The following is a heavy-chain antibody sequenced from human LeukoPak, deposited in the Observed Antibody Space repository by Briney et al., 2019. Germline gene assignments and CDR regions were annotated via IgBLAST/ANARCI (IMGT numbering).Heavy chain of an antibody. CDR1: VYSFASYS. CDR2: ISGSTGNT. Sequence: TSVKVSCKASVYSFASYSITWVREAPGQGPEWMGWISGSTGNTHYAQNVQGRVTMTTDTATSTAYMELRSLGSDDTAVYYCARVGRDCSSINCYWEDWFDPWGQGTLVIVSS. V-gene: IGHV1-18*04. D-gene: IGHD2-2*01. CDR3: ARVGRDCSSINCYWEDWFDP. J-gene: IGHJ5*02.